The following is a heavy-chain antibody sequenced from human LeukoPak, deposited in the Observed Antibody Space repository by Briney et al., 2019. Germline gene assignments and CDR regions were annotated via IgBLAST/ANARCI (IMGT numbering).Heavy chain of an antibody. CDR1: GFTFSNYA. Sequence: GGSLRLSCAASGFTFSNYAMSWVRQAPGKGLEWVSAISGSDGSTNYADSVKGRFTISRDNSKNALYLQMNSLRAEDTAVYYCAKDLKEVDYWGQGTLVTVSS. J-gene: IGHJ4*02. V-gene: IGHV3-23*01. CDR3: AKDLKEVDY. CDR2: ISGSDGST.